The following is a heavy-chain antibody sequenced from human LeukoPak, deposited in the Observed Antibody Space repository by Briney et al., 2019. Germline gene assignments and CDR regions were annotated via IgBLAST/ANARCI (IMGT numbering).Heavy chain of an antibody. Sequence: SETLSLTCAVYGGSFSGYSWSWIRQPPGKGLEWIGYIYHSGSTYYNPSLKSRVTISVDRSKNQFSLKLSSVTAADTAVYYCARETWFGELYYFDYWGQGTLVTVSS. V-gene: IGHV4-30-2*01. D-gene: IGHD3-10*01. CDR1: GGSFSGYS. CDR2: IYHSGST. CDR3: ARETWFGELYYFDY. J-gene: IGHJ4*02.